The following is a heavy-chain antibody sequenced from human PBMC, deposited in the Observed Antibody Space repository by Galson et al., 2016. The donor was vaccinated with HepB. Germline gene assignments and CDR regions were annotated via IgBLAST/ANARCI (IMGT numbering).Heavy chain of an antibody. CDR3: AREAPTRGGFYFEY. D-gene: IGHD1-26*01. V-gene: IGHV4-61*01. CDR1: GGSVSSGTYY. J-gene: IGHJ4*02. CDR2: IYFSGST. Sequence: ETLSLTRIVSGGSVSSGTYYWSWIRQPPGKGLEWIGYIYFSGSTNYIPSLKSRVTISVDRPKNQFSLKLSSVTAADTAVYYCAREAPTRGGFYFEYWGQGTLVTVSS.